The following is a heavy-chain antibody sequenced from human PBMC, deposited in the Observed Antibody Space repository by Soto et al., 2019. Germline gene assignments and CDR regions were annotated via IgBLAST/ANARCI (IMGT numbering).Heavy chain of an antibody. V-gene: IGHV3-64D*08. CDR3: VKDRGDGYNLVDY. Sequence: GGSLRLSCSASGFTFSSYAMHWVRQAPGKGLEYVSAISSNGGSTYYADSEKGRFTISRDNSKNTLYLQMSSLRAEDTAVYYCVKDRGDGYNLVDYWGQGTLVTVSS. J-gene: IGHJ4*02. CDR1: GFTFSSYA. CDR2: ISSNGGST. D-gene: IGHD3-10*01.